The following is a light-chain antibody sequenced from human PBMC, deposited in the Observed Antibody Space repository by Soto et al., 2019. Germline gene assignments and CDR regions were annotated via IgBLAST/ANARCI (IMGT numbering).Light chain of an antibody. CDR3: QQYNDWPLT. J-gene: IGKJ4*01. Sequence: EIVMTQSPATLSVSPGERATLSCRASHSVGANLAWYQQKPGQAPRLLIYGTSTSATGIPVRFSGSGYGTEFTVTISSLQSEDSAVYYCQQYNDWPLTFGGGTKVEI. V-gene: IGKV3D-15*01. CDR1: HSVGAN. CDR2: GTS.